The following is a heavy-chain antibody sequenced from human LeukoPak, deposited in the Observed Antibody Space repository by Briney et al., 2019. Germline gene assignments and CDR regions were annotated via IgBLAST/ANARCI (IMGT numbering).Heavy chain of an antibody. CDR3: ARLLPAAKYYYYYMDV. CDR2: IYPGDSDT. J-gene: IGHJ6*03. Sequence: GESLKISCKCSGYSFTSYWIGWVRQMPGKGLEWMGIIYPGDSDTRYSPSFQGQVTISADKSISTAYLQWSSLKASDTAMYYCARLLPAAKYYYYYMDVWGKGTTVTVSS. V-gene: IGHV5-51*01. CDR1: GYSFTSYW. D-gene: IGHD2-2*01.